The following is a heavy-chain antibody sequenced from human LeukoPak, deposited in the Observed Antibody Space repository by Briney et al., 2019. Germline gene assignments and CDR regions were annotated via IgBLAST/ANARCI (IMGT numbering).Heavy chain of an antibody. J-gene: IGHJ4*02. CDR1: GFTFRSYA. CDR2: ISGSGGST. Sequence: GGSLRLSCAASGFTFRSYAMSCVRQAPGKGLEWVSAISGSGGSTYYADSVRGRFTISRDNSKNTLYLQMNSLRAEDTAVYYCASYDSSGYYHYFDYWGQGTLVTVSS. V-gene: IGHV3-23*01. CDR3: ASYDSSGYYHYFDY. D-gene: IGHD3-22*01.